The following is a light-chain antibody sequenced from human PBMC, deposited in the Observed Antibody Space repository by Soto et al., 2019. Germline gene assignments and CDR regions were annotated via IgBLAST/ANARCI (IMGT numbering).Light chain of an antibody. Sequence: QSVLTQPPSVSGAPGQRVTISCTGSSSNIGAGYDVHWYQQLPGTAPKLLIYGNSNRPSGVPDRFSGSKSGTSASLAITGFQAEDEADYYCQSYDSSLSGYVVFGRGTKLTVL. J-gene: IGLJ2*01. CDR2: GNS. CDR1: SSNIGAGYD. CDR3: QSYDSSLSGYVV. V-gene: IGLV1-40*01.